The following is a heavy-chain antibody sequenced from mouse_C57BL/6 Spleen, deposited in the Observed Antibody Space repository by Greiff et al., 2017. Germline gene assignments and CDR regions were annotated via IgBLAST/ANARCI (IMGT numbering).Heavy chain of an antibody. V-gene: IGHV3-1*01. Sequence: DVQLQESGPGMVKPSQSLSLTCTVTGYSITSGYDWHWIRHFPGNKLEWMGYISYSGSTNYNPSLKSRISITHDTSKNHFFLKLNSVTTEDTATYYCARDGNNEGWYFDVWGTGTTVTVSS. CDR3: ARDGNNEGWYFDV. D-gene: IGHD2-1*01. CDR2: ISYSGST. CDR1: GYSITSGYD. J-gene: IGHJ1*03.